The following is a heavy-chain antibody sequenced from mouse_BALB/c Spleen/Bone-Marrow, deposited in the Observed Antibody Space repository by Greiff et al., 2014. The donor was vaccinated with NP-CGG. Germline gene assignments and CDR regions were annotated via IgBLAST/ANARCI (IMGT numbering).Heavy chain of an antibody. V-gene: IGHV1-18*01. CDR1: GYTFTDYH. J-gene: IGHJ3*01. D-gene: IGHD2-12*01. Sequence: EVQLQQSGPELVKPGASVRIPCKASGYTFTDYHMDWVKQSHGKSLAWIGDIDPNNGTTIYNRNSKGKATLTVDKSSSTAYMELRSLTSEDTAVYYCARPNTTPFDYWGQGTLVTVSS. CDR2: IDPNNGTT. CDR3: ARPNTTPFDY.